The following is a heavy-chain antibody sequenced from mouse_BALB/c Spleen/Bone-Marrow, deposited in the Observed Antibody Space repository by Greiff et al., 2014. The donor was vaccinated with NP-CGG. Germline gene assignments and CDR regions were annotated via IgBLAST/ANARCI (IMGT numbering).Heavy chain of an antibody. V-gene: IGHV1-5*01. J-gene: IGHJ2*01. D-gene: IGHD3-1*01. Sequence: EVQLQESGTVLARPGAAVKMSCKASGYTFSNYWMHWIKQRPGQGLEWIGTIHPGNSDTTYNQKFKGKAKLTAVTSTSTAYMELSSLTNEDSAVYYCTTLARNNFDYWGQGTTPTVSS. CDR2: IHPGNSDT. CDR3: TTLARNNFDY. CDR1: GYTFSNYW.